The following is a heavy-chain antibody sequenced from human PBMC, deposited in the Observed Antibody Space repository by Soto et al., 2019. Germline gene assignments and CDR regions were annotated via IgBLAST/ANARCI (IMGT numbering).Heavy chain of an antibody. CDR3: ARGYCSNGVCYHFDS. CDR1: GGTLSRSA. V-gene: IGHV1-69*13. D-gene: IGHD2-8*01. J-gene: IGHJ4*02. CDR2: IIPIFFTP. Sequence: SVKVSCKASGGTLSRSAINWVRQAPGQGLEWMGGIIPIFFTPSYAQNFQDRVTITADESTSTAYMELSSLRSEDTAVYYCARGYCSNGVCYHFDSWGQGALVTVSS.